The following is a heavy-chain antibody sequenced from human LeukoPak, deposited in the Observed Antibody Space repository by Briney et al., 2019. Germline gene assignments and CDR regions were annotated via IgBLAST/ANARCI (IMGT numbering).Heavy chain of an antibody. CDR3: AKGPYGPGAFDI. Sequence: GGSLRLSCAASGFTFSNYGMHWVRQAPGKGLEWVAVIWYDGSNKYYGDSVKGRFTISRDNSKNTLYLQMNSLRAEDTAVYYCAKGPYGPGAFDIWGQGTMVTVSS. D-gene: IGHD3-10*01. V-gene: IGHV3-33*06. CDR2: IWYDGSNK. CDR1: GFTFSNYG. J-gene: IGHJ3*02.